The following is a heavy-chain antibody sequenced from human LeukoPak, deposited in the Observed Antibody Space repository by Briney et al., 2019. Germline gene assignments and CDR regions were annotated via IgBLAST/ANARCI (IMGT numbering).Heavy chain of an antibody. CDR3: TIGGASGSLAP. CDR1: RASISDNY. V-gene: IGHV4-4*07. Sequence: PSETLSLTCTVSRASISDNYWSWSRQPAGKALEWIGRTYTSGDPNYNPCLKSGARVSVDTSKNQVYLVLRYVTAADTAVYYCTIGGASGSLAPWGPGTLVTVSS. J-gene: IGHJ5*02. CDR2: TYTSGDP. D-gene: IGHD6-13*01.